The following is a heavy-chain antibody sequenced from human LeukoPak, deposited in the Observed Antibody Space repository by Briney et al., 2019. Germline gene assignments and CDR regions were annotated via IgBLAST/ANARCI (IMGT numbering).Heavy chain of an antibody. Sequence: PGRSLRLSCAASGFTFSSYAMHWVRQAPGKGLEWVAVISYDGSNKYYADSVKGRFTISRDNSKSTLYLQMNSLRAEDTAVYYCARTGYGSGTNYWGQGTLVTVSS. J-gene: IGHJ4*02. CDR3: ARTGYGSGTNY. V-gene: IGHV3-30*04. CDR1: GFTFSSYA. CDR2: ISYDGSNK. D-gene: IGHD3-10*01.